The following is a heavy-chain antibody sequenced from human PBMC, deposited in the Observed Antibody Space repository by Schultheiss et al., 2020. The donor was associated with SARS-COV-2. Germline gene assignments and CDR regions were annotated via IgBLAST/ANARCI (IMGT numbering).Heavy chain of an antibody. J-gene: IGHJ6*02. V-gene: IGHV3-53*01. CDR2: IYSGGST. Sequence: GESLKISCAASGFTVSSNYMSWVRQAPGKGLEWVSVIYSGGSTYYADSVKGRFTISRDNSKNTLYLQMNSLRAEDTAVYYCARDSIVVVVAATHPVGYYYYGMDVWGQGTTVTVSS. CDR3: ARDSIVVVVAATHPVGYYYYGMDV. D-gene: IGHD2-15*01. CDR1: GFTVSSNY.